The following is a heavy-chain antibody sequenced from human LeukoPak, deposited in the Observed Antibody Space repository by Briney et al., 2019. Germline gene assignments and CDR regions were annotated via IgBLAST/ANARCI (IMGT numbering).Heavy chain of an antibody. D-gene: IGHD3-16*01. CDR1: DDSISSTYHY. CDR3: AGPLLRLGDPLQHWFDP. J-gene: IGHJ5*02. CDR2: IHYSGST. V-gene: IGHV4-39*02. Sequence: SETLSLTCAVSDDSISSTYHYWAWIRQPPGKGLELIGSIHYSGSTYSNPSLKSRVTMFVDTSRNHFSLQLTSVSAADTAIYYCAGPLLRLGDPLQHWFDPWGQGTRVTVSS.